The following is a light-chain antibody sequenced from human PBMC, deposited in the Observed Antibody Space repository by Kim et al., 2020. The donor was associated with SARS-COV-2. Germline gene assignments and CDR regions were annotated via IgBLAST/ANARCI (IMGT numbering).Light chain of an antibody. CDR2: AAS. CDR1: QSVSSN. Sequence: EIVMTQSPATLSVSPGERATLSCRASQSVSSNLAWYQQRPGQAPSLLIYAASIRATGIPARFSGSGSGTEFTLTISSLQSEDFAVYYCQQYINWPPELTFGGGTKVDIK. J-gene: IGKJ4*01. V-gene: IGKV3-15*01. CDR3: QQYINWPPELT.